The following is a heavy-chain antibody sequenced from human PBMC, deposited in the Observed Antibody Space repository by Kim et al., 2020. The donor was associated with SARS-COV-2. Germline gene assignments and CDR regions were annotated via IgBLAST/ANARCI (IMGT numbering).Heavy chain of an antibody. CDR1: GFTFSSYG. CDR2: ISYDGSNK. V-gene: IGHV3-30*18. D-gene: IGHD2-21*02. Sequence: GGSLRLSCAASGFTFSSYGMHWVRQAPGKGLEWVAVISYDGSNKYYADSVKGRFTISRDNSKNTLSLQMNSLRSEDTAVYYCAKEVGVTPPFDYWGQGTL. J-gene: IGHJ4*02. CDR3: AKEVGVTPPFDY.